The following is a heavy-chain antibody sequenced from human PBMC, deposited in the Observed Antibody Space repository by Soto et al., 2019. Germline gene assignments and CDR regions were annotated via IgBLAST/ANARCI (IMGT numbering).Heavy chain of an antibody. D-gene: IGHD4-17*01. J-gene: IGHJ4*02. Sequence: PSENLSLTCSVSGDSMTGSNWGWFRQSPEKGLKWIGYIDYSGSTNYNPSLRSRITITIDTSSNQFSLNLASVTAADAAVYYCTRARYGDHFDSWGQGTLVTVSS. CDR2: IDYSGST. CDR3: TRARYGDHFDS. V-gene: IGHV4-59*01. CDR1: GDSMTGSN.